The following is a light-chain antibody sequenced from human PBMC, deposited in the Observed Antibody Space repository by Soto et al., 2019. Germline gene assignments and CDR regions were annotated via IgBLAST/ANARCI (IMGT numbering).Light chain of an antibody. CDR3: SSYTSSSTC. Sequence: QSALTQPASVSGSPGQSITISCTGTSSDVGGYNYVSWYQQHPGKAPKLMIYDVSNRPSGVSNRFSGSKSGNTASLTSSGLQAEDEADYYCSSYTSSSTCFGGGTKLTVL. J-gene: IGLJ2*01. CDR2: DVS. V-gene: IGLV2-14*01. CDR1: SSDVGGYNY.